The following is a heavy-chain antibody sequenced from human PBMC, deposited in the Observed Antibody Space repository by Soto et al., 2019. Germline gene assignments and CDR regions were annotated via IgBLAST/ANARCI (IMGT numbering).Heavy chain of an antibody. Sequence: SETLSLTCAVYGGSFSGYYWNWIRQPPGKGLEWIGEINHSGSTNYNPSLKSRVTISVDTSKNQFSLELSSVTAADTAVYYCARSYGSGSYYGRYYYGMDVWGQGTTVTVSS. CDR2: INHSGST. D-gene: IGHD3-10*01. CDR1: GGSFSGYY. V-gene: IGHV4-34*01. CDR3: ARSYGSGSYYGRYYYGMDV. J-gene: IGHJ6*02.